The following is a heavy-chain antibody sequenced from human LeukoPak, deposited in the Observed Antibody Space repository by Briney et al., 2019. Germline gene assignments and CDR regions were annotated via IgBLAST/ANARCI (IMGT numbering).Heavy chain of an antibody. Sequence: ASVKVSCKASGYTFTGYYMHWVRQAPGQGLEWMGRINPNSGGTNYAQKFQGRVTMTRDTSISTAYMEPSRLRSDDTAVYYCARARGLRYFDWGDYFDYWGQGTLVTVSS. V-gene: IGHV1-2*06. J-gene: IGHJ4*02. CDR1: GYTFTGYY. CDR2: INPNSGGT. D-gene: IGHD3-9*01. CDR3: ARARGLRYFDWGDYFDY.